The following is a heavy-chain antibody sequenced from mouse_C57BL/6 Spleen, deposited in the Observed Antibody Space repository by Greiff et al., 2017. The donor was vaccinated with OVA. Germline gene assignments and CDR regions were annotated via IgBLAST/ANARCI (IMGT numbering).Heavy chain of an antibody. V-gene: IGHV1-50*01. CDR2: IDPSDSYT. J-gene: IGHJ1*03. CDR3: ASPFTAGYFDV. D-gene: IGHD1-2*01. Sequence: QVQLQQPGAELVKPGASVKLSCKASGYTFTSYWMQWVKQRPGQGLEWIGEIDPSDSYTNYNQKFKGKATLTVDTSSSTAYMQLSSLTSEDAAVDYCASPFTAGYFDVWGTGTTVTVSS. CDR1: GYTFTSYW.